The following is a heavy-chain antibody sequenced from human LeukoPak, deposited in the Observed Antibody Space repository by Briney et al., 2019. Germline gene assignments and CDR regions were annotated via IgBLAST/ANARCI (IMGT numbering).Heavy chain of an antibody. J-gene: IGHJ4*02. Sequence: GGSLRLSCAASGFSFSDAWMNWVRQAPGKGLEWVGHIRSKADGGTPDYIVPVKGRFTISRDDSKDTLYLQMNSLNTEDTAMYYCTTRSPARYCSDGACYSSADYWGQGTLVTVSS. CDR2: IRSKADGGTP. V-gene: IGHV3-15*07. D-gene: IGHD2-15*01. CDR3: TTRSPARYCSDGACYSSADY. CDR1: GFSFSDAW.